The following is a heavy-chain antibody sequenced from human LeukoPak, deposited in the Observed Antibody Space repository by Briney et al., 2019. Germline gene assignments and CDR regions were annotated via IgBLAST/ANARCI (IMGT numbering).Heavy chain of an antibody. Sequence: GGSLRLSCAASGFTFSTHALTWVRQAPGKGLEWVSSIDSSGDYTFYADSVKGRFTISRDNSKDTLYLQLSGLRAEDTAIYYCGKEFSSGWFFWGQGTLVSVSS. V-gene: IGHV3-23*01. CDR3: GKEFSSGWFF. D-gene: IGHD6-13*01. J-gene: IGHJ4*02. CDR1: GFTFSTHA. CDR2: IDSSGDYT.